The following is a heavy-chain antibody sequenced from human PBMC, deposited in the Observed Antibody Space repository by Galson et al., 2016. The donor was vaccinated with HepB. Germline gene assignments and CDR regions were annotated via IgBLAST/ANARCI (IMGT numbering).Heavy chain of an antibody. V-gene: IGHV3-7*01. CDR1: GFTFSSYA. J-gene: IGHJ4*02. D-gene: IGHD4-17*01. Sequence: SLRLSCAASGFTFSSYAMNWVRQAPRKGLEWVANIKEDGSEEYYVDSVKGRFTISRDNAKNSLYLQMNRLRAEDTAVYYCAKKWGYGDYSFFDYWGQGTLVTVSS. CDR3: AKKWGYGDYSFFDY. CDR2: IKEDGSEE.